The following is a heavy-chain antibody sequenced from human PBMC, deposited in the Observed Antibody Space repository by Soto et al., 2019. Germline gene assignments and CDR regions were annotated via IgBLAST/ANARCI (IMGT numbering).Heavy chain of an antibody. V-gene: IGHV4-61*01. CDR2: IYNSKTT. CDR1: GSSVSGGIYY. Sequence: SETLSLTGTVSGSSVSGGIYYWTWIRQPPGKGLEWIGYIYNSKTTNYNASLRSRVTISVDTSKNQFSLRLTSVTAADTAVYYCARYRDYGDYGYFDSWGQGTLVTVSS. J-gene: IGHJ4*02. CDR3: ARYRDYGDYGYFDS. D-gene: IGHD4-17*01.